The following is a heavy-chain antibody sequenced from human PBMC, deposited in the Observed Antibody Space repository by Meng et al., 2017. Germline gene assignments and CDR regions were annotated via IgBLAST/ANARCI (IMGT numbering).Heavy chain of an antibody. Sequence: QVQLVQSGAEVKKPGASVKVSCKASGYTFTSYAMHWVSQAPGQRLEWMGWINAGNGNTKYSQKFQGRVTITRDTSASTAYMELSSLRSEDTAVYYCARAGLRYYYDSSGYYDYWGQGTLVTVSS. D-gene: IGHD3-22*01. CDR1: GYTFTSYA. CDR2: INAGNGNT. V-gene: IGHV1-3*01. CDR3: ARAGLRYYYDSSGYYDY. J-gene: IGHJ4*02.